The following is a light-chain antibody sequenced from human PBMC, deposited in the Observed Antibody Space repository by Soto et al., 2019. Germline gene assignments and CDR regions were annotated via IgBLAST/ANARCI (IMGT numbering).Light chain of an antibody. V-gene: IGLV2-14*01. Sequence: QSALTQPASVSGSPGQSITISCTGTSSDVGGYRYVSWYQQHPGKAPKLMIYDVSNRPSGVSNRFSGSKSGNTASLTISGLQAEVEADYYCSSYTSSSTLGVFGTGTKLTVL. CDR1: SSDVGGYRY. CDR2: DVS. CDR3: SSYTSSSTLGV. J-gene: IGLJ1*01.